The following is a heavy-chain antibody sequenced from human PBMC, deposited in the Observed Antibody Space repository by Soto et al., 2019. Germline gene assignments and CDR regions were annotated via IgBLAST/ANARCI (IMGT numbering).Heavy chain of an antibody. Sequence: GGSLRLSCAASGFTFSGSAMHWVRQASGKGLEWVGRIRNKSNNYATAYAASVKGRFTISRDDSKNTAYPQMNSLKTEDTAVYYCTRHRDAVTTKSYYYYGMDVWGQGTTVTVSS. CDR1: GFTFSGSA. V-gene: IGHV3-73*01. J-gene: IGHJ6*02. CDR2: IRNKSNNYAT. D-gene: IGHD4-17*01. CDR3: TRHRDAVTTKSYYYYGMDV.